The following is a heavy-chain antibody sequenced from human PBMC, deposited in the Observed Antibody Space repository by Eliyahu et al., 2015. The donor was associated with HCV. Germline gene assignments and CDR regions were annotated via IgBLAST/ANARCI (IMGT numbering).Heavy chain of an antibody. V-gene: IGHV3-73*02. J-gene: IGHJ4*02. Sequence: EVQLVESGGGLVQPGGSLKLSCAASGFTFSGSAMHWVRQASGKGLEWVGRIRSKANSYATAYAASVKGRFTISRDDSKNTAYLQMNSLKTEDTAVYYCTRQGYDSSRRTVDYWGQGTLVTVSS. D-gene: IGHD3-22*01. CDR3: TRQGYDSSRRTVDY. CDR2: IRSKANSYAT. CDR1: GFTFSGSA.